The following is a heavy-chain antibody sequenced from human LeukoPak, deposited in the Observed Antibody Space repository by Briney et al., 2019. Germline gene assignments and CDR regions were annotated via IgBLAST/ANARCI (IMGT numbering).Heavy chain of an antibody. CDR3: ARDPTTVTKGLDI. CDR2: ISYIGST. J-gene: IGHJ3*02. Sequence: SESLSLTCTVSGGSVSSHYWTWIRQPPGKGLEWIGYISYIGSTNYNPSLKSRVTISVDTSKNQFSLKLSSVTAADAAVYFCARDPTTVTKGLDIWGQGTMVTVSS. D-gene: IGHD4-17*01. CDR1: GGSVSSHY. V-gene: IGHV4-59*02.